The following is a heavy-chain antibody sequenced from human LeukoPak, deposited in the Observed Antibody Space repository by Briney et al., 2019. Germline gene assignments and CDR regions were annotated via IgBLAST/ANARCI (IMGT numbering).Heavy chain of an antibody. CDR3: VRDRGRTLDFES. V-gene: IGHV1-46*01. CDR2: VDPSDGGT. J-gene: IGHJ4*02. Sequence: GASVMVSCKASGHTFTTYNFYWVRQAPGQGLEWMGIVDPSDGGTSYAQKFRGRVAMTRDMSTSTIYLELNSLRSDDTALYYCVRDRGRTLDFESWGQGTLVTVSS. D-gene: IGHD1-14*01. CDR1: GHTFTTYN.